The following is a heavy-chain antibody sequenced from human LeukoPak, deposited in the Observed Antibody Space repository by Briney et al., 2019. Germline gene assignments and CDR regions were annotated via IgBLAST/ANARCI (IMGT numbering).Heavy chain of an antibody. V-gene: IGHV5-51*01. CDR3: ARLAEYGSGSYFFDY. Sequence: GESLKISCKGSGYSFTSYWIGWVRQMPGKGLEWMGIIYPGDSDTRYSPSFQGQVTISADKSISTAYLQWSSLKASDTATYYCARLAEYGSGSYFFDYWGQGTLVTVSS. D-gene: IGHD3-10*01. CDR1: GYSFTSYW. CDR2: IYPGDSDT. J-gene: IGHJ4*02.